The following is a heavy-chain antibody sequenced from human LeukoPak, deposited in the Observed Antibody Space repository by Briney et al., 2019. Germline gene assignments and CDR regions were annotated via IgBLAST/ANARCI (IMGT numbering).Heavy chain of an antibody. CDR2: ISATSSYI. CDR1: GFTFSSYS. D-gene: IGHD5-24*01. Sequence: GGSLRLSCAASGFTFSSYSINWVRQAPGKGLEGVSSISATSSYINYADSLKGRFTISRDNARNSVYLQMNSLRAEDTAVYYCAKDTGYSYFDYWGQGTLVTVSS. V-gene: IGHV3-21*01. J-gene: IGHJ4*02. CDR3: AKDTGYSYFDY.